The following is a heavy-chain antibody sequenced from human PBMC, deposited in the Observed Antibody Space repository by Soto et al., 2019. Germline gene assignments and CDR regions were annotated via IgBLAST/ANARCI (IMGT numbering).Heavy chain of an antibody. J-gene: IGHJ4*02. Sequence: PGGSLRLSCAASGFTFSGSAIHWVRQASGKGLEWVARIRTKSNAYATTYAASVKGRFTISRDDSKNMAYLQMNGLKTEDTAMYYCSRVEYVTSSPIGWGQGTLVTVSP. CDR1: GFTFSGSA. V-gene: IGHV3-73*01. CDR3: SRVEYVTSSPIG. CDR2: IRTKSNAYAT. D-gene: IGHD6-6*01.